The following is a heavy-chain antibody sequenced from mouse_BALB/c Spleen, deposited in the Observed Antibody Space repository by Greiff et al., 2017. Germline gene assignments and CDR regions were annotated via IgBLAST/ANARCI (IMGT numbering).Heavy chain of an antibody. CDR1: GFNIKDTY. Sequence: VQLQQSGAELVKPGASVKLSCTASGFNIKDTYMHWVKQRPEQGLEWIGRIDPANGNTKYDPKFQGKATITADTSSNTAYLQLSSLTSEDTAVYYCAPIYYSYGSWFAYWGQGTLVTVSA. V-gene: IGHV14-3*02. CDR3: APIYYSYGSWFAY. D-gene: IGHD2-12*01. J-gene: IGHJ3*01. CDR2: IDPANGNT.